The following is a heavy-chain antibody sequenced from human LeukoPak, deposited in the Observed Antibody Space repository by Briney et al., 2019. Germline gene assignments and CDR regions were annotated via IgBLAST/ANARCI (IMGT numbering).Heavy chain of an antibody. CDR3: ARDGTYYDILTGYYTGKSGFDY. CDR2: IYYSGNT. CDR1: GGSTSSHGFY. V-gene: IGHV4-39*07. Sequence: PSETLSLTCTVSGGSTSSHGFYWGWIRQPPGKGLEWIGSIYYSGNTYYNPSLKSRVTISVDTSKNQFSLRLSSVTAADTAVYYCARDGTYYDILTGYYTGKSGFDYWGQGTLVTVSS. J-gene: IGHJ4*02. D-gene: IGHD3-9*01.